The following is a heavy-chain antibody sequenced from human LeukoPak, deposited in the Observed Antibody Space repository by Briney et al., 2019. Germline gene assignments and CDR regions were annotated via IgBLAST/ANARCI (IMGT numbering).Heavy chain of an antibody. V-gene: IGHV3-23*01. D-gene: IGHD7-27*01. Sequence: GGSLRLSCAASGFTFSSYAMNWVRQAPGKGLEWVSAISVSSGTINYADSVKGRFTISRDNSKNTLYLQMNSLRAEDTAVYYCAKVSDWGRPSYIDYWGQGTLVTVSS. J-gene: IGHJ4*02. CDR2: ISVSSGTI. CDR1: GFTFSSYA. CDR3: AKVSDWGRPSYIDY.